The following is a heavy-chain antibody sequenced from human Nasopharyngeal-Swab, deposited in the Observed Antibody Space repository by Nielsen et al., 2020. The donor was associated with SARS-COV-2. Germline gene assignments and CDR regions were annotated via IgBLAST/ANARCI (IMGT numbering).Heavy chain of an antibody. CDR3: ARAHVADDFWSGYYLSAFDI. V-gene: IGHV3-30*02. CDR1: GFTFSSYG. Sequence: GGSLRLSCSASGFTFSSYGMHWVRQAPGKGLEWVAFIRYDGSNRYYTDPVKGRFTISRDNSKNTLYLQMNSLRAEDTAVYYCARAHVADDFWSGYYLSAFDIWGQGTMVTVSS. D-gene: IGHD3-3*01. CDR2: IRYDGSNR. J-gene: IGHJ3*02.